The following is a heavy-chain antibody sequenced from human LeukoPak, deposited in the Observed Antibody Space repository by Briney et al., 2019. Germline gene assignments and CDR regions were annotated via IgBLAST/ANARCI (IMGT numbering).Heavy chain of an antibody. Sequence: SETLSLTCAVYGGSFSGYYWSWIRQPPGKGLEWIGEINHSGSTNYNPSLKSRVTISVDTSKNQFSLKLSSVTAADTAVYYCARDGVAITNGFDYWGQGTLVTVSS. J-gene: IGHJ4*02. D-gene: IGHD3-22*01. CDR1: GGSFSGYY. CDR2: INHSGST. V-gene: IGHV4-34*01. CDR3: ARDGVAITNGFDY.